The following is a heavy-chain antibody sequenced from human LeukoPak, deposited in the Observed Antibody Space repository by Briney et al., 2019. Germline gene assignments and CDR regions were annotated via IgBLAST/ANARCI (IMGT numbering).Heavy chain of an antibody. V-gene: IGHV3-23*01. CDR3: AKQLTAGGYYFDY. J-gene: IGHJ4*02. Sequence: GGSLRLSCAASGFTFSSYAMSWVRQAPGEGLEWVSGISGGGETTYYADSVKGRFTISRDNSKNTLFLQMNSLRAEDTAVYYCAKQLTAGGYYFDYWGQGTLVTVSS. D-gene: IGHD3-10*01. CDR1: GFTFSSYA. CDR2: ISGGGETT.